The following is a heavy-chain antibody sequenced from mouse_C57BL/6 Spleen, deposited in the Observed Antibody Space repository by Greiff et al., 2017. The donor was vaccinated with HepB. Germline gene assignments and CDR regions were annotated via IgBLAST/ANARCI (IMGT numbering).Heavy chain of an antibody. D-gene: IGHD4-1*01. Sequence: QVQLKQSGAELVRPGASVKLSCKASGYTFTDYYINWVKQRPGQGLEWIARIYPGSGNTYYNEKFKGKATLTAEKSSSTAYMQLSSLTSEDSAVYFCARRERLGGYFDYWGQGTTLTVSS. CDR3: ARRERLGGYFDY. J-gene: IGHJ2*01. CDR1: GYTFTDYY. V-gene: IGHV1-76*01. CDR2: IYPGSGNT.